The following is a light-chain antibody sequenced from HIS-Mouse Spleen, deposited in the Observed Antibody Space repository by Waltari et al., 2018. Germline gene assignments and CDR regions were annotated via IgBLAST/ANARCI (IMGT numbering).Light chain of an antibody. J-gene: IGLJ2*01. CDR2: DDS. V-gene: IGLV3-21*03. CDR3: QVWDSSSDHPV. Sequence: SYVLTQPPSVSVAPGKTARITCGGHNIASKSVHWYQQKPGQAPVMVVYDDSDRPSGIPERFSGSNSGNTATLTISRVEAGDEADYYCQVWDSSSDHPVFGGGTKLTVL. CDR1: NIASKS.